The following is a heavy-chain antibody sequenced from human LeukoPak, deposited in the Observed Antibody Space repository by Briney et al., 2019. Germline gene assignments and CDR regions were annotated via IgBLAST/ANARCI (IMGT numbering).Heavy chain of an antibody. CDR1: RFMVNDHA. Sequence: GGSLRLSCVAPRFMVNDHAMHWVRQTPGKGLEWVAGVFWNGVDKGYADAVKGRFTIFRDNAKNSIYLQMNSLRIEDTALYYCSKDISAGGLDVWGPGTPVTVSS. D-gene: IGHD3-16*02. CDR3: SKDISAGGLDV. V-gene: IGHV3-9*01. CDR2: VFWNGVDK. J-gene: IGHJ6*02.